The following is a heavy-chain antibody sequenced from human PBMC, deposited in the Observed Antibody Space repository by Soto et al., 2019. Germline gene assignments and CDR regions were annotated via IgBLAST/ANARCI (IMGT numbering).Heavy chain of an antibody. CDR1: GASVNTFS. V-gene: IGHV4-4*07. J-gene: IGHJ6*02. CDR3: AKDREEGYNFYYGMDV. Sequence: QVQLQESGPGLVKPSETLSLTCTVSGASVNTFSWSWIRQPAGKGLEWIGRIYTSASTNYSPSLKGRFTLSVDTSKNQVSLKLTSVTAADTAIYYCAKDREEGYNFYYGMDVWGQGATVTVSS. CDR2: IYTSAST.